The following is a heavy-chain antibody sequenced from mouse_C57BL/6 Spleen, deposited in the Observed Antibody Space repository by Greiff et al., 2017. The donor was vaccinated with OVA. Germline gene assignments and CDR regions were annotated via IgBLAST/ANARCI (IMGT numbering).Heavy chain of an antibody. Sequence: EVKLVESGGGLVKPGGSLKLSCAASGFTFSDYGMHWVRHAPEKGLEWVAYISSGSSTIYYADTVKGRFTISRDNAKNTLFLQMTSLRSEDTAMYYCARGGDYDVGWFAYWGQGTLVTVSA. CDR3: ARGGDYDVGWFAY. J-gene: IGHJ3*01. D-gene: IGHD2-4*01. CDR1: GFTFSDYG. CDR2: ISSGSSTI. V-gene: IGHV5-17*01.